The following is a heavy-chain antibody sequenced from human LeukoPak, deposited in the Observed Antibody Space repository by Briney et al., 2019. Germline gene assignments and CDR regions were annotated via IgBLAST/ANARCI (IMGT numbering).Heavy chain of an antibody. D-gene: IGHD1-20*01. CDR1: GFTFRNYV. CDR3: ARRRYNWNAIDY. V-gene: IGHV3-30-3*01. Sequence: GGSLRLSCAASGFTFRNYVIHWVRQAPGKGLEWVAVTSSDLNMKLYADSVKGRFTISRDNAKNSLYLQMNSLRAEDTAVYYCARRRYNWNAIDYWGQGTLVTVSS. CDR2: TSSDLNMK. J-gene: IGHJ4*02.